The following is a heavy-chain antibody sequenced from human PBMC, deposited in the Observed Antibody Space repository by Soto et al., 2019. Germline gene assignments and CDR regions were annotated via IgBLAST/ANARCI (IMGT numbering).Heavy chain of an antibody. CDR3: ARDRFGVVTTSPNWFDP. CDR1: GYTFTSYG. V-gene: IGHV1-18*01. CDR2: ISAYNGNT. Sequence: LWASVKVSCKASGYTFTSYGISWVRQAPGQGLEWMGWISAYNGNTNYAQKLQGRVTMTTDTSTSTAYMELRSLRSDDTAVYYCARDRFGVVTTSPNWFDPWGQGTLVTVSS. J-gene: IGHJ5*02. D-gene: IGHD3-3*01.